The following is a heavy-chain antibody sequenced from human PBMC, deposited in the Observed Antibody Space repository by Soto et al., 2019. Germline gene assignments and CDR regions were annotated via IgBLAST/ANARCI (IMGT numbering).Heavy chain of an antibody. D-gene: IGHD2-15*01. V-gene: IGHV4-30-4*01. CDR1: GGSIRNGDYY. CDR3: VTVNLVGAAYSFDS. J-gene: IGHJ4*02. CDR2: VYYSGTT. Sequence: PSETMSLTCTVSGGSIRNGDYYWGWIRQPPGKGLEWIGYVYYSGTTYYTPSLNSRVSLSVDTSENQFSLRLTSVTAADPAVYYCVTVNLVGAAYSFDSWGPGTLVTVSS.